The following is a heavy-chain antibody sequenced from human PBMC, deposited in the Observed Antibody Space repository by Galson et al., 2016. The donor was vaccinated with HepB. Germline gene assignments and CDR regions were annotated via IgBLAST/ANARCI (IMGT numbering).Heavy chain of an antibody. J-gene: IGHJ4*02. V-gene: IGHV1-18*01. Sequence: VKVSCKASGYIFTTYGITWLRQAPGQGLEWMGWISVYNGDTNYAQKFQSRVTMTTDTSTSTAYMELRSLRYDDTAVFYCARDGIAAAVDYWGQGTLDTVSS. CDR1: GYIFTTYG. CDR2: ISVYNGDT. D-gene: IGHD6-13*01. CDR3: ARDGIAAAVDY.